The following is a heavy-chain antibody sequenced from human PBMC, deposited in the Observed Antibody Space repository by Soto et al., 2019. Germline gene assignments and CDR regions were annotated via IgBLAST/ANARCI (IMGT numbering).Heavy chain of an antibody. CDR1: GGTCSSYA. J-gene: IGHJ4*02. CDR3: ASQYLDPTDNPGVLAY. CDR2: IIPIFGTA. D-gene: IGHD4-4*01. V-gene: IGHV1-69*13. Sequence: SVKVSCKASGGTCSSYAISWVLQAPGKGLEWMGGIIPIFGTANYAQKFQGRVTITADESTSTAYMELSSLRSEDTAVYYCASQYLDPTDNPGVLAYWGQGTLVTVSS.